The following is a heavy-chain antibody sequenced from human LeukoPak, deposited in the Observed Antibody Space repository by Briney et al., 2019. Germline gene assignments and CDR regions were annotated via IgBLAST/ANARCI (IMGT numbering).Heavy chain of an antibody. Sequence: ETLSLTCAVSGASISSHYWSWIRQPPGKGLEWIGYTSGSISDNPSLKSRVAVSVGPSQNQVSLSLASVTAADTAVYYCARVLAIFGLDTTDFYMDVWGKGTTVTVSS. J-gene: IGHJ6*03. CDR1: GASISSHY. CDR2: TSGSI. CDR3: ARVLAIFGLDTTDFYMDV. D-gene: IGHD3/OR15-3a*01. V-gene: IGHV4-59*11.